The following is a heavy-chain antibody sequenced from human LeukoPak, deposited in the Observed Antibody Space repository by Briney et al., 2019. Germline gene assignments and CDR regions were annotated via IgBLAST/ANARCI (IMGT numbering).Heavy chain of an antibody. V-gene: IGHV4-59*08. D-gene: IGHD6-6*01. CDR3: ARLGSARWFDY. CDR2: IYYSGST. CDR1: GGSISSCY. J-gene: IGHJ4*02. Sequence: TSETLSLTCTVSGGSISSCYWSWIRQPPGKGLEWIGYIYYSGSTNYNPSLKSRVTISVDTSKTQFPLKLSSVTAADTAVYYCARLGSARWFDYWGQGTLVTVSS.